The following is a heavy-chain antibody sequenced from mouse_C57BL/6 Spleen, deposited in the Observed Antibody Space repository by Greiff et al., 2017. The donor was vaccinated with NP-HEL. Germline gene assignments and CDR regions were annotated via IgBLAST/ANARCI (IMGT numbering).Heavy chain of an antibody. CDR1: GFTFSSYA. D-gene: IGHD3-2*02. Sequence: EVMLVESGGGLVKPGGSLKLSCAASGFTFSSYAMSWVRQTPEKRLEWVATISDGGSYTYYPDNVKGRFTISRDNAKNNLYLQMSHLKSEDTAMYYCARDAELRNWFAYWGQGTLVTVSA. CDR2: ISDGGSYT. V-gene: IGHV5-4*01. CDR3: ARDAELRNWFAY. J-gene: IGHJ3*01.